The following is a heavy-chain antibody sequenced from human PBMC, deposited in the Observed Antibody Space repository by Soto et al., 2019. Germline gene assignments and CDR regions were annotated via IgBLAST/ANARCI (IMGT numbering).Heavy chain of an antibody. D-gene: IGHD3-10*01. Sequence: QVQLQESGPGLVKPSETLSLTCTVSGGSISSYYWSWIRQPPGKGLEWIGYIYYSGSTNYNPSLKRRLTISVDTSKNQFSLKLNSMTATDTAVYYSASHNYGSGSTYFDYWGQGTRVTVSS. CDR3: ASHNYGSGSTYFDY. CDR2: IYYSGST. CDR1: GGSISSYY. J-gene: IGHJ4*02. V-gene: IGHV4-59*08.